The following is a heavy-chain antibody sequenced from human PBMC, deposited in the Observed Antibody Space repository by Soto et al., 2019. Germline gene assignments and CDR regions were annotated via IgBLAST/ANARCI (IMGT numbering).Heavy chain of an antibody. V-gene: IGHV3-74*01. D-gene: IGHD5-18*01. Sequence: GGSLRLSCVASGFNFSAYWMHWVRQVPGKGLMWVSRIHFDGSSTSYADSVKGRFTISRDNAKNTPYLQMNSLRAEDTAVYYCARVADTACDYWGQGTLVTVSS. J-gene: IGHJ4*02. CDR3: ARVADTACDY. CDR2: IHFDGSST. CDR1: GFNFSAYW.